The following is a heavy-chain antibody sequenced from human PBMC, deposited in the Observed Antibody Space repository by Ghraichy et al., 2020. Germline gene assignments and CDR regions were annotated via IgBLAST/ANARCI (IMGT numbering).Heavy chain of an antibody. CDR2: IYHSGST. J-gene: IGHJ2*01. V-gene: IGHV4-59*08. D-gene: IGHD3-9*01. Sequence: SETLSLTCTVSGGSISSHYWSWIRQPPGKGLEWIGYIYHSGSTNYNPSLKSRVTISVDTSKNHFSLRLSSVTAADTAVYYCARHSNDVLTGYSHWQFDLWGRGTLVTVSS. CDR1: GGSISSHY. CDR3: ARHSNDVLTGYSHWQFDL.